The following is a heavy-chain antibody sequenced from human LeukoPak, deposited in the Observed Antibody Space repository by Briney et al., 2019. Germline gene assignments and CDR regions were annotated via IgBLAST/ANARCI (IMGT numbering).Heavy chain of an antibody. V-gene: IGHV1-18*04. D-gene: IGHD2-15*01. CDR1: GYTFTSYG. CDR2: ISAYNGNT. J-gene: IGHJ4*02. CDR3: ARDRFILGYCSGGSCPFDY. Sequence: ASVKVPCKASGYTFTSYGISWVRQAPGQGLEWMGWISAYNGNTNYAQKLQGRVTMTTDTSTSTAYMELRSLRSDDTAVYYCARDRFILGYCSGGSCPFDYWGQGTLVTVSS.